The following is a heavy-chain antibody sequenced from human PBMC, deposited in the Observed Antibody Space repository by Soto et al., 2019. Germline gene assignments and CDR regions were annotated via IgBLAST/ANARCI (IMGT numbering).Heavy chain of an antibody. CDR1: GFTFSSYS. D-gene: IGHD3-22*01. Sequence: EVQLVESGGGLVKPGGSLRLSCAASGFTFSSYSMNWVRQAPGKGLEWVSSISSSSSYIYYADSVKGRFTISRDNAKNSRYRQMNSLRAEDAAVYYCAREGFDSSGYYRGLDYWGQGTLVTVSS. CDR3: AREGFDSSGYYRGLDY. J-gene: IGHJ4*02. CDR2: ISSSSSYI. V-gene: IGHV3-21*01.